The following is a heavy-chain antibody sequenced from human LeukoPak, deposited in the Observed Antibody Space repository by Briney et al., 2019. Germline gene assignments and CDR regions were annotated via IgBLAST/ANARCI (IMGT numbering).Heavy chain of an antibody. CDR3: ARGRSRLAVLRPYFDY. D-gene: IGHD4/OR15-4a*01. Sequence: SETLSLTCAVYGGPFSGYYWSWIRQPPGKGLEWIGEINHSGSTNYNPSLKSRVTISGDTSKNQFSLKLSSVTAADTAVYYCARGRSRLAVLRPYFDYRGQGTLVTVSS. J-gene: IGHJ4*02. V-gene: IGHV4-34*01. CDR1: GGPFSGYY. CDR2: INHSGST.